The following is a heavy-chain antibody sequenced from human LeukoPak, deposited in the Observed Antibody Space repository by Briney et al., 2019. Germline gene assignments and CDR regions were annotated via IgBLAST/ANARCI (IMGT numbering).Heavy chain of an antibody. Sequence: PSETLSLTCTVSSGSISNSNYYWGWIRQPPGKGLEWIGTIYYTGRTYYNPSLKSRVTMSVDTSKNQFSLKLSSVTAADTAVYYCARIQLWLPLDYWGQGTLVTVSS. CDR3: ARIQLWLPLDY. J-gene: IGHJ4*02. CDR1: SGSISNSNYY. V-gene: IGHV4-39*07. D-gene: IGHD5-18*01. CDR2: IYYTGRT.